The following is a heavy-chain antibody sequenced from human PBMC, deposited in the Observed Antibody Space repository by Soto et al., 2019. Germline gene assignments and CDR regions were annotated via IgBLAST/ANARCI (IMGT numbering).Heavy chain of an antibody. D-gene: IGHD5-18*01. CDR1: GFTFSSYA. J-gene: IGHJ5*02. V-gene: IGHV3-23*01. CDR2: ISGSGGST. Sequence: PGGSLRLSXAASGFTFSSYAMSWFRQAPGKGLEWVSAISGSGGSTYYADSVKGRFTISRDNSKNTLYLQMNSLAAENTAVYYCTNPRGPILLWSALWFDPWGQGTLVTVSS. CDR3: TNPRGPILLWSALWFDP.